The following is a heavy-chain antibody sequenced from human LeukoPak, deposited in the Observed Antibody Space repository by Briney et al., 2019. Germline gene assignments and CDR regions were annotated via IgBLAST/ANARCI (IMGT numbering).Heavy chain of an antibody. J-gene: IGHJ4*02. Sequence: SETLSLTCTVSGGSISSYYWSWIRQPPGKGREWIGYIYYSWSTNYNPSLKSRLTISVDASKNQFSLKLSSVTATDTAVYYCASLTMVTQGYFDSWGQGTLVTVSS. CDR1: GGSISSYY. D-gene: IGHD4/OR15-4a*01. V-gene: IGHV4-59*08. CDR3: ASLTMVTQGYFDS. CDR2: IYYSWST.